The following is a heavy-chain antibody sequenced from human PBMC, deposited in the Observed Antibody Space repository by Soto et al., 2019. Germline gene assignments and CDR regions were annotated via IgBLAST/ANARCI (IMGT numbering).Heavy chain of an antibody. CDR1: GFTFDDYA. CDR2: ISWNSGSI. Sequence: EVQLVESGGGLVQPGRSLRLSCAASGFTFDDYAMHWVRQAPGKGLEWVSGISWNSGSIGYADSVKGRFTMSRDNAKNSLYLQMNSLRAEDTALYYCAKDMASVFRGVSLDLWGRGILVTVSS. V-gene: IGHV3-9*01. CDR3: AKDMASVFRGVSLDL. J-gene: IGHJ2*01. D-gene: IGHD3-16*01.